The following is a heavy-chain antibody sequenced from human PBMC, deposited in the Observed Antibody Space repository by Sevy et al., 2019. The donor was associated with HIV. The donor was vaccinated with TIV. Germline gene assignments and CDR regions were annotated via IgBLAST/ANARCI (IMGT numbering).Heavy chain of an antibody. CDR1: GGSISSYY. CDR2: IYYSGST. V-gene: IGHV4-59*01. J-gene: IGHJ3*02. CDR3: AREVVVVAGAFDI. Sequence: SETPSLTCTVSGGSISSYYWSWIRQPPGKGLEWIGYIYYSGSTNYNPSLKSRVTISVDTSKNQFSLKLSSVTAADTAVYYCAREVVVVAGAFDIWGQGTMVTVSS. D-gene: IGHD2-15*01.